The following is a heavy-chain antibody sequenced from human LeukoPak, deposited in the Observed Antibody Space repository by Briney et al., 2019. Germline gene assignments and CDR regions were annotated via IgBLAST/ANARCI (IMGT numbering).Heavy chain of an antibody. D-gene: IGHD5-18*01. J-gene: IGHJ5*02. CDR1: GGTFSSYA. Sequence: SVNVSCKASGGTFSSYAISWVRQAPGQGLEWMGGIIPIFGTANYAQKFQGRVTITADESTSTAYMELSSLRSEDTAVYYCARDGNSYGYYYWFDPWGQGTLVTVSS. CDR2: IIPIFGTA. CDR3: ARDGNSYGYYYWFDP. V-gene: IGHV1-69*13.